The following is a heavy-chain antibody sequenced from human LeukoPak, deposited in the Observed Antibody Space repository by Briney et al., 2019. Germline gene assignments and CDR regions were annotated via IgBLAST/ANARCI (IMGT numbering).Heavy chain of an antibody. Sequence: SETLSLTCTASGCTISSYYRSWIRQPPGKGLEWIGYIYYSGSTNYNPSLKSRVTISVDTSKNQFTLKLSSVTAADTAVYYCARHYYDSSGYYHDYWGQGTLVTVSS. CDR2: IYYSGST. CDR1: GCTISSYY. J-gene: IGHJ4*02. V-gene: IGHV4-59*08. CDR3: ARHYYDSSGYYHDY. D-gene: IGHD3-22*01.